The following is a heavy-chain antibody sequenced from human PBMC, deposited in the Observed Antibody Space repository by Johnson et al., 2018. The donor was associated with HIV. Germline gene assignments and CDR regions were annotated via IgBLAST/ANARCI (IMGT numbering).Heavy chain of an antibody. CDR3: TRGEGGYFYDSSGYYHRPDDAFEI. J-gene: IGHJ3*02. D-gene: IGHD3-22*01. CDR1: GFTVSSNY. V-gene: IGHV3-53*01. CDR2: IYSAGTT. Sequence: VQLVESGGGLIQPGGSLRLSCVASGFTVSSNYMNWVRPAPGKGLEWVSIIYSAGTTYYVDPVKGRFHISSETATNYLYLQMNSLRAEDTAVYFGTRGEGGYFYDSSGYYHRPDDAFEIWGQGTMVTVSS.